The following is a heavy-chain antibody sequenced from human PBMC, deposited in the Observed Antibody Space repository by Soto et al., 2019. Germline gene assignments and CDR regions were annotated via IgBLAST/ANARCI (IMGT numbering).Heavy chain of an antibody. CDR1: GFTFSSYA. Sequence: GGSLRLSCAASGFTFSSYAMHWVRQAPGKGLEWVAVISYDGSNKYYADSVKGRFTISRDNSKNTLYLQMNSLRAEDTAVYYCARDYYLVSYVVPAAIRRSYYYYYYGMDVWGQGTTVTVSS. CDR3: ARDYYLVSYVVPAAIRRSYYYYYYGMDV. V-gene: IGHV3-30-3*01. J-gene: IGHJ6*02. D-gene: IGHD2-2*02. CDR2: ISYDGSNK.